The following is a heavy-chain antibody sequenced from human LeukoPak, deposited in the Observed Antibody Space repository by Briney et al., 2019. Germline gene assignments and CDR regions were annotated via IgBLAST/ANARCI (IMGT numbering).Heavy chain of an antibody. CDR1: GGTLTNYI. CDR2: IIPYFGTP. Sequence: GASVKVSCKASGGTLTNYIISWVRQAPGQGLEWMGRIIPYFGTPTYAQKFQGRITIAADESTSTVYMELSSLRSEDTAVYYCAREGRFDFWSGYFWHNYYYYYMDVWGKGTTVTVSS. CDR3: AREGRFDFWSGYFWHNYYYYYMDV. D-gene: IGHD3-3*01. V-gene: IGHV1-69*13. J-gene: IGHJ6*03.